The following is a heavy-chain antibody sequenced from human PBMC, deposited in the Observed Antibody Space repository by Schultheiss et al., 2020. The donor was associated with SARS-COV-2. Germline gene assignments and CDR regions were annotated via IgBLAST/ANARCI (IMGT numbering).Heavy chain of an antibody. D-gene: IGHD3-3*01. J-gene: IGHJ4*02. Sequence: GGSLRLSCAASGFTFSSYEMNWVRQAPGKGLEWVSYISSSGSTIYYADSVKGRFTISRDNAKNSLYLQMNSLRAEDTAVYYCARAPIYDFWSGYHMDYWGQGTLVTVSS. CDR2: ISSSGSTI. V-gene: IGHV3-48*03. CDR3: ARAPIYDFWSGYHMDY. CDR1: GFTFSSYE.